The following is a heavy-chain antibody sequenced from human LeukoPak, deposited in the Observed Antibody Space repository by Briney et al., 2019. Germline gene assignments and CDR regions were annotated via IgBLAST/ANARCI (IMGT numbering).Heavy chain of an antibody. CDR1: GGSISSYY. Sequence: PSETLSLTCTVSGGSISSYYRSWIRQPPGKGLEWIGYIYYSGSTNYNPSLKSRVTISVDTSKNQFSLKLSSVTAADTAVYYCARGTEWLLDYWGQGTLVTVSS. J-gene: IGHJ4*02. CDR2: IYYSGST. CDR3: ARGTEWLLDY. D-gene: IGHD5-12*01. V-gene: IGHV4-59*01.